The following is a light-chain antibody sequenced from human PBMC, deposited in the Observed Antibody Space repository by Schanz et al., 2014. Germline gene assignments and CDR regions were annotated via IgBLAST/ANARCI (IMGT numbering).Light chain of an antibody. V-gene: IGLV2-14*01. CDR3: SSYTSSTTLV. Sequence: QSALTQPPSASGSPGQSVTISCTGTSNDVGGYNYVSWYQQHPGKAPKLMIYEATKRPSGVSDRFSGSKSGNTASLTISGLQAEDEADYYCSSYTSSTTLVFGGGTKLTVL. CDR2: EAT. J-gene: IGLJ3*02. CDR1: SNDVGGYNY.